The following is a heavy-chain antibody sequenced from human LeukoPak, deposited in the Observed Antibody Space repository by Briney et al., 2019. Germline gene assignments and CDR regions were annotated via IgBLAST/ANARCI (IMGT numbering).Heavy chain of an antibody. CDR1: GFTFSSYA. CDR3: AKAHSPYCSSTSCYSASYYYYYGMDV. Sequence: GGSLRLSCAASGFTFSSYAMSWVRQAPGKGLEWVSAISGSGGSTYYADSVKGRFTISRDNSKSTLYLQMNSLRAEDTAVYYCAKAHSPYCSSTSCYSASYYYYYGMDVWGQGTTVTVSS. D-gene: IGHD2-2*01. CDR2: ISGSGGST. J-gene: IGHJ6*02. V-gene: IGHV3-23*01.